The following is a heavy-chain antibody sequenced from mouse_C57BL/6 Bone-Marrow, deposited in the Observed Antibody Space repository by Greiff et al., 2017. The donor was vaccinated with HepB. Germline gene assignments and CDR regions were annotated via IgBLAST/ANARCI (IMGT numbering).Heavy chain of an antibody. CDR1: GYAFSSSW. V-gene: IGHV1-82*01. CDR2: IYPGDGDT. Sequence: VKLMESGPELVKPGASVKISCKASGYAFSSSWMNWVKQRPGKGLEWIGRIYPGDGDTNYNGKFKGKATLTADKSSSTAYMQLSSLTSEDSAVYFCALSDYNGSSPYFDYWGQGTTLTVSS. D-gene: IGHD1-1*01. CDR3: ALSDYNGSSPYFDY. J-gene: IGHJ2*01.